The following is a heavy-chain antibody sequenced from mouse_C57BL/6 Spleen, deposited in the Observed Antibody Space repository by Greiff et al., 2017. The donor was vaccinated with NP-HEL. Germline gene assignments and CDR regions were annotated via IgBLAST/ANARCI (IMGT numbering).Heavy chain of an antibody. V-gene: IGHV1-5*01. CDR3: TRGVDDYDHWYFDV. Sequence: EVQLQQSGTVLARPGASVKMSCKTSGYTFTSYWMHWVKQRPGQGLEWIGAIYPGNSDTSYNQKFKGKAKLTAVTSASTAYMELSSLTNEDSAVYYCTRGVDDYDHWYFDVWGTGTTVTVSS. CDR1: GYTFTSYW. D-gene: IGHD2-4*01. CDR2: IYPGNSDT. J-gene: IGHJ1*03.